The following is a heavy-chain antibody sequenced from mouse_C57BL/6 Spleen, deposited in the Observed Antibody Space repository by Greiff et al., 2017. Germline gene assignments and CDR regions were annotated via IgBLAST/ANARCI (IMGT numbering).Heavy chain of an antibody. J-gene: IGHJ4*01. D-gene: IGHD1-1*02. V-gene: IGHV1-54*01. CDR2: INPGSGGT. CDR1: GYAFTNYL. Sequence: VQLQQSGAELVRPGTSVKVSCKASGYAFTNYLIEWVKQRPGQGLEWIGVINPGSGGTNYNEKFKGKATLTADKSSSTAYMKLSSLTSEDSAVYFCARRTIGAMDYWGQGTSVTVSS. CDR3: ARRTIGAMDY.